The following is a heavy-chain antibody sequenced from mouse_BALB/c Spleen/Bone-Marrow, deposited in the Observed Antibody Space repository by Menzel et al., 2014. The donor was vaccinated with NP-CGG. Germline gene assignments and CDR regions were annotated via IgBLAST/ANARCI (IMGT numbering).Heavy chain of an antibody. CDR1: GYTFTDYN. CDR3: ATYDPVLPHFDY. D-gene: IGHD2-3*01. CDR2: INPNNGGT. V-gene: IGHV1-18*01. Sequence: VQLQQSGPELVKPGASVKIPCKASGYTFTDYNMDWVKQSHGKSLEWIGDINPNNGGTIYNQKFKGKATLTVDKSSNTAYMELRSLTSEDTAVYYCATYDPVLPHFDYWGQGTTLTVSS. J-gene: IGHJ2*01.